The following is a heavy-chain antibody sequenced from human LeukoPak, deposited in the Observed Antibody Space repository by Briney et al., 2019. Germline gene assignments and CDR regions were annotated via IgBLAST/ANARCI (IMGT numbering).Heavy chain of an antibody. V-gene: IGHV3-30-3*01. Sequence: PGGSLRLSCAASGFTFSDYAMHWVRQAPGKGLEWVAVISYDGSNECYADSVKGRFTISRDNSKNTLYLQMNSLRGGDTAVYYCAGGAPRNYDFWSGPFDYWGQGSLVTVSS. D-gene: IGHD3-3*01. CDR2: ISYDGSNE. J-gene: IGHJ4*02. CDR1: GFTFSDYA. CDR3: AGGAPRNYDFWSGPFDY.